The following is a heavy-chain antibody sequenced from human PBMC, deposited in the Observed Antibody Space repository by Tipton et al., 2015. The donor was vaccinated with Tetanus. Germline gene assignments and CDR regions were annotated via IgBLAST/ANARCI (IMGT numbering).Heavy chain of an antibody. D-gene: IGHD5-18*01. CDR2: ITPFNNNT. V-gene: IGHV1-45*02. CDR1: GYTLTYRY. Sequence: QLVQSGAEVKKTGSSVKISCKASGYTLTYRYLHWVRQAPGQALEWMGWITPFNNNTNYAQKFQDGVSFSSDRSMSTAYMEVSSLRSADTAMYYCATREDTALVIAESDAPDIWGQGTMVTVSS. CDR3: ATREDTALVIAESDAPDI. J-gene: IGHJ3*02.